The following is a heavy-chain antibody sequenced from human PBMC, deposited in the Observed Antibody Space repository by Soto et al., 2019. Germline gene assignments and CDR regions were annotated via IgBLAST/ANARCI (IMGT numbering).Heavy chain of an antibody. CDR1: GFTFSSYS. V-gene: IGHV3-48*02. J-gene: IGHJ4*02. CDR2: ISSSSSTI. D-gene: IGHD2-2*01. Sequence: PGGSLRLSCAASGFTFSSYSMNWVRQAPGKGLEWVSYISSSSSTIYYADSVKGRFTISRDNAKNSLYLQMNSLRDEDTAVYYYARERIVVVPAANPSYFDYWGQGTLVTVSS. CDR3: ARERIVVVPAANPSYFDY.